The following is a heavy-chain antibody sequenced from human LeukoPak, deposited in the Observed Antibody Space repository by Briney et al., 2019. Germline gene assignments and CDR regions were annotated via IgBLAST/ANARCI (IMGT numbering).Heavy chain of an antibody. CDR2: ISGSGGST. CDR3: AKYYYDSSGYQAFDY. D-gene: IGHD3-22*01. V-gene: IGHV3-23*01. Sequence: PGGSLRLSCAASGFTFSSYAMSWVRQAPGKGLEWVSAISGSGGSTYYADSVKGRFTISRDNPKSTLYLQMNSLRAEDTAVYYCAKYYYDSSGYQAFDYWGQGTLVTVSS. J-gene: IGHJ4*02. CDR1: GFTFSSYA.